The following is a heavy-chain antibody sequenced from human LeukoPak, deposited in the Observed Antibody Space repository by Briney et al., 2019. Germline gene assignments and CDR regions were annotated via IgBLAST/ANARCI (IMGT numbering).Heavy chain of an antibody. CDR1: GGSFSGYY. J-gene: IGHJ4*02. CDR2: INHSGST. D-gene: IGHD3-22*01. Sequence: PSETLSLTCAAYGGSFSGYYWSWIRQPPGKGLEWIGEINHSGSTNYNPSLKSRVTISVDTSKNQFSLKLSSVTAADTAVYYCARLSYDSSGYYRDYWGQGTLVTVSS. CDR3: ARLSYDSSGYYRDY. V-gene: IGHV4-34*01.